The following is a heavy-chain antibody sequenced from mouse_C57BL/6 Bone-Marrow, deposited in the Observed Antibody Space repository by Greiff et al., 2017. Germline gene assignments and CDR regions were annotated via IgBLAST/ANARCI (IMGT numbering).Heavy chain of an antibody. D-gene: IGHD2-10*02. Sequence: VQLQQSGAELVRPGASVKLSCTASGFNIKDDYMHWVKQRPEQGLEWIGWIDPENGDTEYASKFQGKATIAADTSSNTAYLQLSSLTSEDTAVYYCTPYDYAMDYWGQGTSVTVSS. CDR2: IDPENGDT. J-gene: IGHJ4*01. CDR1: GFNIKDDY. V-gene: IGHV14-4*01. CDR3: TPYDYAMDY.